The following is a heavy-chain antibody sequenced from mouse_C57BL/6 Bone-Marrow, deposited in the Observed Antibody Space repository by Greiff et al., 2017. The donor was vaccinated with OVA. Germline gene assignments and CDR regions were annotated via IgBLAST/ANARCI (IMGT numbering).Heavy chain of an antibody. J-gene: IGHJ1*03. V-gene: IGHV5-6*01. CDR2: ISSGGSYT. Sequence: EVQGVESGGDLVKPGGSLKLSCAASGFTFSSYGMSWVRQTPDKRLEWVATISSGGSYTYYPDSVKGRFTISRDNAKNTLYLQMSSLKSEDTAMYYCARQHDYHPDWYFDVWGTGTTVTAAS. CDR3: ARQHDYHPDWYFDV. CDR1: GFTFSSYG. D-gene: IGHD2-4*01.